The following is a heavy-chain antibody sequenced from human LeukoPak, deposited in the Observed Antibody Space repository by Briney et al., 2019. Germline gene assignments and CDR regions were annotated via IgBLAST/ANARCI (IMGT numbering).Heavy chain of an antibody. Sequence: GGSLKLSCTASGVTFSSYAINWVRQAPGQGLEWVGNIIPIIGTANYAETVKGRFTISADKSKSSAYMELNSLRDEDTAVYYCARVRVGLAASGHYYDNCMDVWGQGTTVTVSS. D-gene: IGHD6-13*01. CDR2: IIPIIGTA. CDR1: GVTFSSYA. V-gene: IGHV1-69*04. CDR3: ARVRVGLAASGHYYDNCMDV. J-gene: IGHJ6*02.